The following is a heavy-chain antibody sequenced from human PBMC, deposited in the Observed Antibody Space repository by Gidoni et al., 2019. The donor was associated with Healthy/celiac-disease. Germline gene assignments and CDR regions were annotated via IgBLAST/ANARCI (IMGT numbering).Heavy chain of an antibody. CDR2: IIHSGST. CDR3: ARERVVVVL. V-gene: IGHV4-34*12. D-gene: IGHD3-22*01. J-gene: IGHJ4*02. CDR1: GGSFSGYY. Sequence: QVPLQQWGAGLLKPSETMSLTCAVSGGSFSGYYWSWVRQPPGTGLDWIGEIIHSGSTTYNPSLKSRVTISEDTSKSQFSLKLSSVTAADTAVYYCARERVVVVLWGQGTLVTVSS.